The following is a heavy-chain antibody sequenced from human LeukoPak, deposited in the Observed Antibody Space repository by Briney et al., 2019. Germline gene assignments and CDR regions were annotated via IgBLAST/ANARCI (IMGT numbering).Heavy chain of an antibody. CDR2: IYTSGST. CDR1: GGSISSYY. V-gene: IGHV4-4*07. J-gene: IGHJ3*02. CDR3: AREVVVVPAARKNAFDI. D-gene: IGHD2-2*01. Sequence: SETLSLTCTVSGGSISSYYWSWIRQPAGKGLEWIGRIYTSGSTNYNPSLKSRVTMSVDTSKNQFSLKLGSVTAADTAVYYCAREVVVVPAARKNAFDIWGQGTMVTVSS.